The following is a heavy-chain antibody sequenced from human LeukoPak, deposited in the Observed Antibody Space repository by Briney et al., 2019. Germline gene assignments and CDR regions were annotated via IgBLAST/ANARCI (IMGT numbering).Heavy chain of an antibody. CDR3: AREISSWYRTEGRFDP. D-gene: IGHD6-13*01. CDR1: GFTLSSYW. J-gene: IGHJ5*02. CDR2: IKQDGSGK. Sequence: GGSLRLSCAASGFTLSSYWMTWVRQAPGKGLEWVANIKQDGSGKYYVDSMKGRFTISRDNARNSVFLQMNSLRAEDTAVYYCAREISSWYRTEGRFDPWGQGTLVTVSS. V-gene: IGHV3-7*01.